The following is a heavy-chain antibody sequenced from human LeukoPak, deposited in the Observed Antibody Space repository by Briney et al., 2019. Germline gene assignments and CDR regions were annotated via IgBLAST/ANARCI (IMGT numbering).Heavy chain of an antibody. J-gene: IGHJ3*02. CDR3: ARDRGARPYSRVAFDI. CDR2: IYYSGST. V-gene: IGHV4-59*12. Sequence: SETLSLTCTVSGGSISSYYWSWIRQPPGKGLEWIGYIYYSGSTYYNPSLKSRVTISVDTSKNQFSLKLSSVTAADTAVYYCARDRGARPYSRVAFDIWGQGTMVTVSS. CDR1: GGSISSYY. D-gene: IGHD4-11*01.